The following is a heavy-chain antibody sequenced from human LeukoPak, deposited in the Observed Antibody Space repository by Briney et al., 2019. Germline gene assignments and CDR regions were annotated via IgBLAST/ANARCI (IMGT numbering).Heavy chain of an antibody. Sequence: GASVKVSCKASGYAFSNDDINWVRQAPGQGLEWMGWMNPNSGNTGYALKFQGRVTMTSDTSTSTAYMELSCLTSEDSAVYYCVRGGDDCHASSCYLNWGQGTPVTVSS. CDR2: MNPNSGNT. D-gene: IGHD2-2*01. CDR1: GYAFSNDD. CDR3: VRGGDDCHASSCYLN. J-gene: IGHJ4*02. V-gene: IGHV1-8*01.